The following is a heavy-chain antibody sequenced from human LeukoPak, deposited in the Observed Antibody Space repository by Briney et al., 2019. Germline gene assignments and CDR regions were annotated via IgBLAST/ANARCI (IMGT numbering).Heavy chain of an antibody. CDR3: AGGYSYGYYFDY. V-gene: IGHV1-69*05. J-gene: IGHJ4*02. Sequence: SVKVSCKASGYTFTGYYMHWVRQAPGQGLEWMGRIIPIFGTANYAQKFQGRVTITTDESTSTAYMELSSPRSEDTAVYYCAGGYSYGYYFDYWGQGTLVTVSS. CDR1: GYTFTGYY. D-gene: IGHD5-18*01. CDR2: IIPIFGTA.